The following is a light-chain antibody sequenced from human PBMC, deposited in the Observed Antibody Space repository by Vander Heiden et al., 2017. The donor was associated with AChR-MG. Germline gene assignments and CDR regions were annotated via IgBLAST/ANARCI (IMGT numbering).Light chain of an antibody. V-gene: IGKV3-20*01. CDR3: QQYGRSPLT. Sequence: DIVFTQSPATLALAPGERATLSCRASQSGSGTDIAWYQQKPGQTPRLLIYGASSRAVGIPDRFSGSGSGTDFTLTISRLEPEDFAVYFCQQYGRSPLTFGGGTKVEIK. CDR1: QSGSGTD. J-gene: IGKJ4*01. CDR2: GAS.